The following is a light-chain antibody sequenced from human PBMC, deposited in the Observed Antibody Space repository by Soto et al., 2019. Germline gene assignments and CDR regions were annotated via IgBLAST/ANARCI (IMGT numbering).Light chain of an antibody. CDR2: DAS. J-gene: IGKJ4*01. Sequence: EIVLKQSPGTLSLSPGERATLSCRTSQTVNNYLAWYQQKPGQAPGLVIYDASNRATGIPARFSGSGSGTDFPLPINSLEPEGSAVYYCQQRGSWPWLAFGGGTRVEIK. V-gene: IGKV3-11*01. CDR3: QQRGSWPWLA. CDR1: QTVNNY.